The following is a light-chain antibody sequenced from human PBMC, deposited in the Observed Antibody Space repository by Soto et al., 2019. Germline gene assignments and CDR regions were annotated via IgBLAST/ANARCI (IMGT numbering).Light chain of an antibody. J-gene: IGLJ2*01. CDR1: SSDVGGYNH. CDR2: AVS. CDR3: SSFTSSITVV. Sequence: QSVLTQPASVSGSPGQSITISCTGTSSDVGGYNHVSWYQQHPGKAPKVMIYAVSQRPSGVSNRFSGSKSGNTASLTISGLQAEDEADYYCSSFTSSITVVFGAGTKLTVL. V-gene: IGLV2-14*01.